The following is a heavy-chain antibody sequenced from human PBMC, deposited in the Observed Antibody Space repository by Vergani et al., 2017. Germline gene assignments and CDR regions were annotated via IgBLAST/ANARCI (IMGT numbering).Heavy chain of an antibody. J-gene: IGHJ3*02. D-gene: IGHD4-23*01. CDR3: ARESRVVTDAVDI. V-gene: IGHV3-48*04. Sequence: EVQLVESGGGFVQPGGSLRLSCAASGFTFSSYSMNWVRQAPGHGLEWVSYISSSSSTIYYEDSVKGRLTISRDNAKNSLYLQMNSMRAEDTAVYYCARESRVVTDAVDIWGQGTMVNV. CDR1: GFTFSSYS. CDR2: ISSSSSTI.